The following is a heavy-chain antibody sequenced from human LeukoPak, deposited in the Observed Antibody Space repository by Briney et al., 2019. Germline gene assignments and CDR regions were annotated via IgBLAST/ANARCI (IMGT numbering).Heavy chain of an antibody. CDR2: IYYSGSN. CDR3: ARSSYGSGSYYMGPGYYYYGMDV. D-gene: IGHD3-10*01. J-gene: IGHJ6*02. V-gene: IGHV4-59*08. CDR1: GGSISSYY. Sequence: SESLSLTCTVSGGSISSYYWSWIRQPPGKGPEWIGDIYYSGSNNYNPSLKSRVTISVDPSKNQFSLKLSSVTAADTAVYYCARSSYGSGSYYMGPGYYYYGMDVWGQGTTVTVSS.